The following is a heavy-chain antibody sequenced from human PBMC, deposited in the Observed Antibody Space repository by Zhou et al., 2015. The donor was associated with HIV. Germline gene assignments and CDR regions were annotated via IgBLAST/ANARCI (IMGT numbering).Heavy chain of an antibody. J-gene: IGHJ3*02. Sequence: QVQLVQSGTEVKKPGASVKVSCKTSGYTFSNFYMHWVRQAPGQGLEWMGIINPSGGSTSYAQKFQGRITLTRDTSTSTLYMELSSLRSEDTAVYYCARERSPVLVRSSCRLECDAFDIWGQGTMVTVSS. V-gene: IGHV1-46*01. CDR3: ARERSPVLVRSSCRLECDAFDI. CDR1: GYTFSNFY. D-gene: IGHD6-13*01. CDR2: INPSGGST.